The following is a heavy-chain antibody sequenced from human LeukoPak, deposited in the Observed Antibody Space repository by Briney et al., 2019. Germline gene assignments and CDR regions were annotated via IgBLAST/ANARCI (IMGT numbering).Heavy chain of an antibody. D-gene: IGHD3-22*01. V-gene: IGHV4-39*07. CDR3: ASQRYNYYDSSPTAFDI. CDR2: IYYSGST. J-gene: IGHJ3*02. Sequence: PSETLSLTCTVSGDSISSSSYHWGWIRQPPGKGLEWIGSIYYSGSTYYNPSLKSRVTISVDTSKNQFSLKLSSVTAADTAVYYCASQRYNYYDSSPTAFDIWGQGTMVTVSS. CDR1: GDSISSSSYH.